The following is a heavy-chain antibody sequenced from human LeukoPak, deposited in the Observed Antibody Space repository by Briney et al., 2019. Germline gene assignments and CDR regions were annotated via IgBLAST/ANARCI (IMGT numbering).Heavy chain of an antibody. D-gene: IGHD6-19*01. CDR2: ISAYNGNT. CDR3: ARLLVLEQWLVYYFDY. CDR1: GYTFTSYG. V-gene: IGHV1-18*01. J-gene: IGHJ4*02. Sequence: ASVKVSCKASGYTFTSYGISWVRQAPGQGLDWMGWISAYNGNTNYAQKLQGRVTMTTDTSTSTAYMELRSLRSDDTAVYYCARLLVLEQWLVYYFDYWGQGPLVTVSS.